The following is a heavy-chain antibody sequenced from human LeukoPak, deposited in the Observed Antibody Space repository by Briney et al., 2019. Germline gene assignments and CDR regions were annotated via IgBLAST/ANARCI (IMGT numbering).Heavy chain of an antibody. CDR1: GYSFTSYW. J-gene: IGHJ5*02. Sequence: GESLKISCKGSGYSFTSYWIGCVRQMPVKGLEWMGRIYRRDSDTRYSPSFQGQVTISADKSISTAYLQWGSLKASDTAMYYCARSMVRGVKFWFDPWGQGTLVTVSS. CDR2: IYRRDSDT. CDR3: ARSMVRGVKFWFDP. D-gene: IGHD3-10*01. V-gene: IGHV5-51*01.